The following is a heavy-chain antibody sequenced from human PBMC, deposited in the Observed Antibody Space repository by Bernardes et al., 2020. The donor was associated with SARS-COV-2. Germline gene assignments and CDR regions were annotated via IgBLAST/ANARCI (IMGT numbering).Heavy chain of an antibody. CDR3: ARGAAEVLLASDY. J-gene: IGHJ4*02. D-gene: IGHD2-8*01. CDR1: GYTLSELP. CDR2: FDPEDGET. Sequence: ASVKVSCKVSGYTLSELPMHWVRQAPGKGPEWMGNFDPEDGETIYAEKFQGRVTMTEDTSTDTAYMELSSLRSDDTAVYFCARGAAEVLLASDYWGQGTLVTVSS. V-gene: IGHV1-24*01.